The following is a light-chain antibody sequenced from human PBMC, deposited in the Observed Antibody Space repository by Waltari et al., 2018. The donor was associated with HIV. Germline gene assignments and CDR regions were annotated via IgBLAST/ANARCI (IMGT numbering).Light chain of an antibody. J-gene: IGLJ1*01. Sequence: QSVLTQPPSVSGAPGQRVTISCTGSSSNIGAGYDVHWYQQLPGTAPKLLIYGNSKRPAGVLDRSSGSKSGTSASLAITGLQAEDEADYYCHSYDSSLKVFGTGTKVTVL. CDR2: GNS. CDR3: HSYDSSLKV. V-gene: IGLV1-40*01. CDR1: SSNIGAGYD.